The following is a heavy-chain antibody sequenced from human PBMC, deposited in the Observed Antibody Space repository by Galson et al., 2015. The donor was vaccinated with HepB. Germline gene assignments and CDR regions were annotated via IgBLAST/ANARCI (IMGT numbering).Heavy chain of an antibody. V-gene: IGHV3-23*01. J-gene: IGHJ4*02. CDR3: ARVGPDLYDFWSGYLRGRYFDY. Sequence: SLRLSCAASGFTFSSYAMSWVRQAPGEGLEWVSEISVTGGFTYYADSVKGRFTISRDNSKNTLYLQMNSLRAEDTAVYYCARVGPDLYDFWSGYLRGRYFDYWGQGTLVTVSS. CDR2: ISVTGGFT. D-gene: IGHD3-3*01. CDR1: GFTFSSYA.